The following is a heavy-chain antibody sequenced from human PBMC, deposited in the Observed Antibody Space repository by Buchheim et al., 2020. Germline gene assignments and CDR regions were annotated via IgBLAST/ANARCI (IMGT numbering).Heavy chain of an antibody. CDR3: ARRGDSSGYTGGDAFDI. Sequence: EVQLVESGGGLVQPGGSLRLSCAASGFTFSSYSMNWVRQAPGKGLEWVSYISSSSTIYYADSVKGRFTISRDNAKNSLYLQMNSLRAEDTAVYYCARRGDSSGYTGGDAFDIWGQGT. CDR2: ISSSSTI. V-gene: IGHV3-48*01. J-gene: IGHJ3*02. CDR1: GFTFSSYS. D-gene: IGHD3-22*01.